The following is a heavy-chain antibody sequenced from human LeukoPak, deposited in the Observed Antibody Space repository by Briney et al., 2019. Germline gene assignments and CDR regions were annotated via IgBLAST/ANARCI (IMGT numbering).Heavy chain of an antibody. D-gene: IGHD3-3*01. CDR1: GYSITSGYY. CDR2: IYHSGRA. V-gene: IGHV4-38-2*02. Sequence: SETLSLTCTVSGYSITSGYYWAWVRQPPGKGLEWIGNIYHSGRAFYKSSLKSRVTMSVETSKNQFSLNLTSVTAADTAVYFCARVSAHGICDSWGRGTLVTVSS. J-gene: IGHJ4*02. CDR3: ARVSAHGICDS.